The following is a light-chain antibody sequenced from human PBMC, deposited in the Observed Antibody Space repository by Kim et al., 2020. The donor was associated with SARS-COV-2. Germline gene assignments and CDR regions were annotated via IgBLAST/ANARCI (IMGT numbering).Light chain of an antibody. CDR2: DAS. CDR3: QRRGLWPAYT. J-gene: IGKJ2*01. CDR1: ESVGSY. Sequence: EIVLTQSPATLSLSPGERAILSCRASESVGSYLAWYQQKPGQAPRLLISDASNRATGIPARFSGSGSGTDFTLTIYSLEPEDFAVYYCQRRGLWPAYTFGQGTKLEIK. V-gene: IGKV3-11*01.